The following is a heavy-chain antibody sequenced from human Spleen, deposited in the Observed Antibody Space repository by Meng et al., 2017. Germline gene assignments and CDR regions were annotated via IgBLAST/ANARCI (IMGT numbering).Heavy chain of an antibody. V-gene: IGHV4-31*03. D-gene: IGHD3-9*01. CDR1: GASVSSRYYY. CDR2: IFYRGST. CDR3: AASPSQGYDILGRKNWFDS. J-gene: IGHJ5*01. Sequence: QGQLQESGPGLVKPSQTLSLTCSVSGASVSSRYYYWSWIRQHPGKGLEWIGYIFYRGSTYYNPSLKSRVIISADTSNNQVSLKLSSVTAADTALYYCAASPSQGYDILGRKNWFDSWGQGALVTVSS.